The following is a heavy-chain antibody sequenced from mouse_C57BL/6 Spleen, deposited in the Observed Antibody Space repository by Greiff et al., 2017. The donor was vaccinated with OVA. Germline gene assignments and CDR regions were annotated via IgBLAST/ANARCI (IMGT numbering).Heavy chain of an antibody. Sequence: QVQLQQPGAELVKPGASVKLSCKASGYTFTSYWMQWVKQRPGQGLEWIGEIDPSASYTNYNQKFKGKATLTVDTSSSTAYMQLSSLTSEDSAVYYCARLSHWGQGTLVTVSA. CDR3: ARLSH. V-gene: IGHV1-50*01. J-gene: IGHJ3*01. CDR1: GYTFTSYW. CDR2: IDPSASYT.